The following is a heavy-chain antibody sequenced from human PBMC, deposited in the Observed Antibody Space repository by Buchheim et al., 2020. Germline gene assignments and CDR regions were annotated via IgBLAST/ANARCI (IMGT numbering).Heavy chain of an antibody. CDR3: AKDREDMDYFDY. D-gene: IGHD2-15*01. J-gene: IGHJ4*02. Sequence: QVQLVESGGGVVQPGRSLRLSCAASGFTFSSYGMHWVRQAQGKGLEGVAVISYDGSNKYYADSVKGRVTISRDNSKNTLYLQMNSLRAEDTAVYYCAKDREDMDYFDYWGQGTL. CDR2: ISYDGSNK. CDR1: GFTFSSYG. V-gene: IGHV3-30*18.